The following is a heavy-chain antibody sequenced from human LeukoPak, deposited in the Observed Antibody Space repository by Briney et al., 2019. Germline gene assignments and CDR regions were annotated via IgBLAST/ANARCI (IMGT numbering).Heavy chain of an antibody. V-gene: IGHV3-23*01. J-gene: IGHJ4*02. CDR2: ISSSGGTT. D-gene: IGHD6-19*01. CDR3: AKAGIAVPATPEY. Sequence: GGSLRLSCAASGFTFSSYAMNWVRQAPGKGLEWVSVISSSGGTTYYSDSAKGRFIISRDNSKNTLYLQMNSLRAEDTAVYYCAKAGIAVPATPEYCGQGTQVTVSS. CDR1: GFTFSSYA.